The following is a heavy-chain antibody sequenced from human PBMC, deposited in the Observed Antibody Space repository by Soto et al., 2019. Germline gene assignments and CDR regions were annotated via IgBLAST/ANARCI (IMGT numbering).Heavy chain of an antibody. Sequence: QVQPVQPGAEVKKPGPSVKVSCKASGGTVSSYAISWVRQAPGQALAWMGGIIPILGTANYAQKVQGRVTITADDSTSTADMELSSLRSEDTAVYSCARAQGAGIVGGGWFDPWGQGTLVTVSS. J-gene: IGHJ5*02. CDR1: GGTVSSYA. CDR2: IIPILGTA. CDR3: ARAQGAGIVGGGWFDP. V-gene: IGHV1-69*01. D-gene: IGHD1-26*01.